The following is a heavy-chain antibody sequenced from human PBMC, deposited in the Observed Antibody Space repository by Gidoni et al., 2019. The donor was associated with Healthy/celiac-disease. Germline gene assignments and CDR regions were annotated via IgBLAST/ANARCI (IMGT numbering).Heavy chain of an antibody. CDR1: GFTFSSYA. J-gene: IGHJ6*02. CDR2: ISGSGGST. CDR3: AKAWSYGYYGMDV. V-gene: IGHV3-23*01. Sequence: EVQLLESGGGLVQPGGSLRLSCAASGFTFSSYAMSWVRQAPGKGLEWVSAISGSGGSTYYAYSVKGRFNISRDNSKNTLYLQMNSLRAEDTAVYYCAKAWSYGYYGMDVWGQGTTVTVSS. D-gene: IGHD5-18*01.